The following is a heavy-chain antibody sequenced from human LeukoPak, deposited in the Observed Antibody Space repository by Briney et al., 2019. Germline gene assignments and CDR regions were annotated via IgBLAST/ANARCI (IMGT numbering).Heavy chain of an antibody. V-gene: IGHV4-31*03. Sequence: PSQTLSLTCTVSGGSISSGGYYWSWIRQHPGKGLEWIGYIYYSGSTYYNPSLKSRVTISVDTSKNQFSLKLSSVTAADTAVYYCARKRYSSGWPRPNLNWFDPWGQGTLVTVSS. CDR3: ARKRYSSGWPRPNLNWFDP. J-gene: IGHJ5*02. D-gene: IGHD6-19*01. CDR1: GGSISSGGYY. CDR2: IYYSGST.